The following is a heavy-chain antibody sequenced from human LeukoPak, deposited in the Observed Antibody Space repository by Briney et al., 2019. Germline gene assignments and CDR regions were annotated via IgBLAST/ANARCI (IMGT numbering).Heavy chain of an antibody. Sequence: SETLSLTCAVYGGSFSGYYWSWIRQPPGKGLEWIGEINHSGSTNYNPSLKSRVTISVDTSKNQFSLKLSSVTAADTAVYYCARSCRGITMVRGVRFPFDYWGQGTLVTVSS. D-gene: IGHD3-10*01. CDR3: ARSCRGITMVRGVRFPFDY. CDR2: INHSGST. CDR1: GGSFSGYY. J-gene: IGHJ4*02. V-gene: IGHV4-34*01.